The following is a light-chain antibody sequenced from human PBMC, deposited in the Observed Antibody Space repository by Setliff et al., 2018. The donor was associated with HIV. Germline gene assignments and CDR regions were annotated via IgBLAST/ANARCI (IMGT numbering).Light chain of an antibody. J-gene: IGLJ1*01. CDR2: DVS. V-gene: IGLV2-14*01. CDR3: SSYTSSSTYV. Sequence: QSALTQPASVSGSPGQSITISCTGTSSDVGGYNYVSWYQQHPGKAPKLMIYDVSKWPSGVSNRFSGSKSGNTASLTIYGLQTEDEADYYCSSYTSSSTYVFGTGTKVTVL. CDR1: SSDVGGYNY.